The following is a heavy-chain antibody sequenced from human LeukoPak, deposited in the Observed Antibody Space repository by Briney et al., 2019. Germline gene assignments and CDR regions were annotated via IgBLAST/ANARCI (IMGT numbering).Heavy chain of an antibody. D-gene: IGHD5-18*01. Sequence: GGSLRLSCAASGFTFSSYWMHWVRQAPGKGLVWVSRINSDGSSTNYADSVKGRFTISRDNSKNTLYLQMNSLRAEDTAVYYCAKDGLFSYGYYYYYMDVWGKGTSVTVSS. CDR1: GFTFSSYW. CDR3: AKDGLFSYGYYYYYMDV. J-gene: IGHJ6*03. CDR2: INSDGSST. V-gene: IGHV3-74*01.